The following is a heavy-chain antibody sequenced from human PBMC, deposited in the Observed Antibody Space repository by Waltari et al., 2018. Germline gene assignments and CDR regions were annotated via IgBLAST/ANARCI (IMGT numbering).Heavy chain of an antibody. V-gene: IGHV4-39*07. CDR3: ARDLGSGWSTRLDY. CDR1: GGSISSSSYS. Sequence: QLQLQASGPGLVKPSETLSLTCTFSGGSISSSSYSWGWIRQPPGKGLEWIGSIYYSGSTYYNPSLKSRVTISVDTSKNQFSLKLSSVTAADTAVYYCARDLGSGWSTRLDYWGQGTLVTVSS. D-gene: IGHD6-19*01. J-gene: IGHJ4*02. CDR2: IYYSGST.